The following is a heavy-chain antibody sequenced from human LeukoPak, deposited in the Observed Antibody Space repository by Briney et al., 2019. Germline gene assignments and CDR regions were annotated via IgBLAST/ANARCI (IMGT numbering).Heavy chain of an antibody. D-gene: IGHD3-22*01. J-gene: IGHJ3*02. Sequence: SETLSLTCTVSGGSISSYYWSLIRQPPGKGLDWIGYIYYSGSTNYNPSLKSRVTISVDTSKNQFSLKLSSVTAADTAVYYCARRRISRTYYYDADAFDIWGQGTMVTVSS. V-gene: IGHV4-59*08. CDR2: IYYSGST. CDR1: GGSISSYY. CDR3: ARRRISRTYYYDADAFDI.